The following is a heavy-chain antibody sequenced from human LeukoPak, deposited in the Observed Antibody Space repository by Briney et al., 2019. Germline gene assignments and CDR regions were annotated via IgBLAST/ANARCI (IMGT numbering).Heavy chain of an antibody. J-gene: IGHJ4*02. CDR1: GFTFSSYG. CDR2: ISYDGSNK. CDR3: AKGQTRSKYQLLWGSDY. Sequence: GGSLRLSCAASGFTFSSYGMHWVRHAPGKGLEWVAVISYDGSNKYYADSVKGRFTISRDNSKNTLYLQMNSLRAEDTAVYYRAKGQTRSKYQLLWGSDYWGQGTLVTVSS. V-gene: IGHV3-30*18. D-gene: IGHD2-2*01.